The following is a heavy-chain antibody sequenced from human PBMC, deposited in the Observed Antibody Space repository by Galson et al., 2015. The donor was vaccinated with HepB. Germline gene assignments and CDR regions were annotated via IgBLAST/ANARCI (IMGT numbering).Heavy chain of an antibody. CDR3: ARGEHAFDI. J-gene: IGHJ3*02. CDR1: GNTFSNYY. CDR2: INRSVGTT. Sequence: SVKVSCKASGNTFSNYYMHWVRQAPGQGLEWMGVINRSVGTTNYAQKFQGRVTMTRDTSTNTVYMELSSLRSDETAVYYCARGEHAFDIWGKGAMATVSS. V-gene: IGHV1-46*01.